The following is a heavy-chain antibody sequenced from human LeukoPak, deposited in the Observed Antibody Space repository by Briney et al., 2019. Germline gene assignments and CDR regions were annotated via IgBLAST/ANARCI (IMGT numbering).Heavy chain of an antibody. CDR2: ISSSSSYI. Sequence: WSLRLSCAASGFTFSSYSMNWVRQAPGKGLEWVSSISSSSSYIYYADSVKGRFTISRDNAKNSLYLQMNSLRAEDTAVYYCAREPRQIAAAKINWFDPWGQGTLVTVSS. J-gene: IGHJ5*02. D-gene: IGHD6-13*01. V-gene: IGHV3-21*01. CDR3: AREPRQIAAAKINWFDP. CDR1: GFTFSSYS.